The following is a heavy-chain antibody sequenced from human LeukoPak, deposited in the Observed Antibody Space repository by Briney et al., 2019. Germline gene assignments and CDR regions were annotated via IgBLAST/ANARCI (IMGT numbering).Heavy chain of an antibody. D-gene: IGHD6-6*01. Sequence: PGGSLRLSCAASGFTFSSYAMSWVRQAPGKGLGWVSGISGSSDSTYYADSVKGWFTISRDNSKNTLYLQMNRLRAEDTAIYYCAKGDSSSSDPRLGYFDYWGQGTLVTVSS. CDR2: ISGSSDST. CDR3: AKGDSSSSDPRLGYFDY. V-gene: IGHV3-23*01. J-gene: IGHJ4*02. CDR1: GFTFSSYA.